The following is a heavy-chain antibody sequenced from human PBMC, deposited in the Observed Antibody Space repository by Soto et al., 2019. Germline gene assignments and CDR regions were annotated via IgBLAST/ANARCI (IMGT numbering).Heavy chain of an antibody. CDR3: AKNCSGCSCYHAY. V-gene: IGHV3-23*01. J-gene: IGHJ4*02. CDR2: ISGSGVST. D-gene: IGHD2-15*01. CDR1: GFTFSSYA. Sequence: EVQLLESGGGLVQPGGSLRLSCAASGFTFSSYAMSWVRQAPGKGLEWVSAISGSGVSTYYADSVKGRFTISRDNSKNTLYLQMNSMRAEDTAVYYCAKNCSGCSCYHAYGGQGTLVTVSS.